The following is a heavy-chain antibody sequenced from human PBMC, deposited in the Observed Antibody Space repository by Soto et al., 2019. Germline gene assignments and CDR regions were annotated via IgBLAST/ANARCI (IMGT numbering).Heavy chain of an antibody. CDR1: GFTFSSYG. CDR2: IWYDGSNK. Sequence: QVQLVESGGGVVQPGRSLRISCAASGFTFSSYGMHWVRQAPGKGLEWVAVIWYDGSNKYYADSVKGRFTISRDNSKNTLYLQMNSLRAEDTAVYYCARGGVVVTARTGYYFDYWGQGTLVTVSS. V-gene: IGHV3-33*01. CDR3: ARGGVVVTARTGYYFDY. D-gene: IGHD2-21*02. J-gene: IGHJ4*02.